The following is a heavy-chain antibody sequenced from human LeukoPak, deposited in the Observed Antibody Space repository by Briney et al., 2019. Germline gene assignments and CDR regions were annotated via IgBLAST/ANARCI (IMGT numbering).Heavy chain of an antibody. J-gene: IGHJ6*02. V-gene: IGHV4-59*01. D-gene: IGHD3-10*01. CDR1: GGSISSYY. CDR2: IYYSGST. CDR3: ARSGAGFGYYYYGMDV. Sequence: SETLSLTCTVSGGSISSYYWSWIRQPPGRGLEWIGYIYYSGSTNYNPSLKSRVTISVDTSKNQFSLKLSSVTAADTAVYYCARSGAGFGYYYYGMDVWGQGTTVTVSS.